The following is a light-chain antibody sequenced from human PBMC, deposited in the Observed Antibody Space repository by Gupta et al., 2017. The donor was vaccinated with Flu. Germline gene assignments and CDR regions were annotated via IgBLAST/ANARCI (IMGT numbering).Light chain of an antibody. CDR2: EVT. CDR3: SSYATNSPLVV. Sequence: QSALTQPASVSGSPGQSITISCTGTSSDVGGYNYVSWYQQYPGKAPKLMIYEVTHRPSGVSNRFSGSKSGNTASLTISGLQAEDEADYYCSSYATNSPLVVFGGGTKLTVL. V-gene: IGLV2-14*01. J-gene: IGLJ3*02. CDR1: SSDVGGYNY.